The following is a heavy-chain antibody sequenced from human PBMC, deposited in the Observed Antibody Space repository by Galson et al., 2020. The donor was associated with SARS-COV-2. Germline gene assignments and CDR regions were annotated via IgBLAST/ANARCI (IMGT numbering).Heavy chain of an antibody. CDR1: GGSISRYY. D-gene: IGHD3-10*01. V-gene: IGHV4-59*01. Sequence: ASETLSLTCTVSGGSISRYYWSWIRQPPGKRLEWVGYMYHSGTTNYNSSLRGRVTISVDTSKNQFSLKLNSVTAEDTAVYYCARGAGPITLTRGLIIGFDQWGQGTLVTVSS. CDR2: MYHSGTT. CDR3: ARGAGPITLTRGLIIGFDQ. J-gene: IGHJ4*02.